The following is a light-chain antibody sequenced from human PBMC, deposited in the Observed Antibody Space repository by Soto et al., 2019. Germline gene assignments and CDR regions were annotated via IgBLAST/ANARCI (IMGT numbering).Light chain of an antibody. CDR3: CSYAGSYHVV. J-gene: IGLJ2*01. V-gene: IGLV2-11*01. Sequence: QSALTQPRSVSGSPGQSVTISCTGTSSDVGGYNYVSWYQQHPGKAPKLMIYDVNKRPSGVPDRFSGSKSGNTASLTISGLQAEDEADYYCCSYAGSYHVVFGGGTKLNVL. CDR2: DVN. CDR1: SSDVGGYNY.